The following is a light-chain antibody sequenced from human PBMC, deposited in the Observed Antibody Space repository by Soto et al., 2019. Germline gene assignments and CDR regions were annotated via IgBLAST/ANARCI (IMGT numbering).Light chain of an antibody. CDR1: SSDVGSYNL. CDR3: CSYAGSSTFWV. V-gene: IGLV2-23*02. CDR2: EVS. Sequence: QSLLTQPASVSGSPGQSITRSCTGTSSDVGSYNLVSWYQQHPGKAPNIMIYEVSKRPSGVSNRFSGCKSGNTACLTISGLQAEDEADYYCCSYAGSSTFWVFGTGTKVTVL. J-gene: IGLJ1*01.